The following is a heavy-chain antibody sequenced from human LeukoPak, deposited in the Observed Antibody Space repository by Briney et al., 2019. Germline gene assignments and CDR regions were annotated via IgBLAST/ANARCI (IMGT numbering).Heavy chain of an antibody. Sequence: PSETLSLTCTVSGGSISSSSYYWGWIRQPPGKGLEWIGSIYYSGSTYYNPSLKSRVTISVDTSKNQFSLKLSSVTAADTAVYYCAREGLISDIPPPDIVVVPAASVWGQGTLVTVSS. CDR1: GGSISSSSYY. V-gene: IGHV4-39*07. J-gene: IGHJ4*02. CDR2: IYYSGST. CDR3: AREGLISDIPPPDIVVVPAASV. D-gene: IGHD2-2*01.